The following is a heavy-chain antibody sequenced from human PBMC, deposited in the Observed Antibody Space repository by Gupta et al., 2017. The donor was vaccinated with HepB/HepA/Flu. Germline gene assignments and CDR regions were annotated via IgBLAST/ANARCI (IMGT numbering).Heavy chain of an antibody. D-gene: IGHD5-24*01. CDR3: AREALGYKYFFDS. Sequence: QVQLQESGSGLVKPSQTLSLTCAVSGGSISSGSYSWSWIRQPPGKGLGWIGYIYNSGNTYYNPSLKGRVTISIDRSKNQFSLKLSSVTAADTAVYFCAREALGYKYFFDSWGQGTLVTVSS. CDR1: GGSISSGSYS. V-gene: IGHV4-30-2*01. CDR2: IYNSGNT. J-gene: IGHJ4*02.